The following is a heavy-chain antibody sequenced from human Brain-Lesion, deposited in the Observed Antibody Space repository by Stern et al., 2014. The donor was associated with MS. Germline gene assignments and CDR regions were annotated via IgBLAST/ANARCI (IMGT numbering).Heavy chain of an antibody. CDR1: GNTFTNRY. CDR3: AEGGSYGFVY. D-gene: IGHD4-17*01. J-gene: IGHJ4*02. V-gene: IGHV1-45*02. Sequence: VQLVESGAEVKKTGSSVTVSCQASGNTFTNRYLHWVRQAPGQALEGMGVITPFTGNTNYAQNFQDRVTITMDRSMSTADMDLSSLRSDDTAIYFCAEGGSYGFVYWGQGTLVTVSS. CDR2: ITPFTGNT.